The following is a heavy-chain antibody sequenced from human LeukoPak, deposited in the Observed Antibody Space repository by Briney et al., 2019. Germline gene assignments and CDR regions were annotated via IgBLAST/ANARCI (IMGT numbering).Heavy chain of an antibody. D-gene: IGHD2-15*01. V-gene: IGHV3-21*01. CDR1: GSTFSSYG. CDR2: ISSSSSYI. CDR3: ARDRVVSGYCSGGSCRQGLDY. J-gene: IGHJ4*02. Sequence: GGSLRLSCAASGSTFSSYGMHWVRQAPGKGLEWVSSISSSSSYIYYADSVKGRFTISRDNAKNSLYLQMNSLRAEDTAVYYCARDRVVSGYCSGGSCRQGLDYWGQGTLVTVSS.